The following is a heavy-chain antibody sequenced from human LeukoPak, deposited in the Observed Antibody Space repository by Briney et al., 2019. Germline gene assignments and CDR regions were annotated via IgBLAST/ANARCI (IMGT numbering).Heavy chain of an antibody. D-gene: IGHD1-26*01. CDR3: AKGRSGSHV. J-gene: IGHJ3*01. CDR2: IWYDGSKE. V-gene: IGHV3-33*06. Sequence: GRSLRLSCAASGFTFSSFGMHWVRQAPGKGLEWVALIWYDGSKENYADSVKGRFTISRDNSKNTLYLQMNSLRAEDTAVYYCAKGRSGSHVWGQGTMVTVSS. CDR1: GFTFSSFG.